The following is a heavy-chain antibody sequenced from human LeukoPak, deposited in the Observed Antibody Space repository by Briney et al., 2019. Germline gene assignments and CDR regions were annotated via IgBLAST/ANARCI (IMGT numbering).Heavy chain of an antibody. J-gene: IGHJ4*02. CDR1: GFTFSSYG. CDR2: ISGSAYNT. CDR3: AKHSGSYFIYYVDA. D-gene: IGHD1-26*01. V-gene: IGHV3-23*01. Sequence: GGSLRLSCAASGFTFSSYGMNWVRQAPGKGLEWVSTISGSAYNTYYAASVKGRFTVSRDNSANTLYLQMNSLRADDTALYYCAKHSGSYFIYYVDAWGQGTLVTAAS.